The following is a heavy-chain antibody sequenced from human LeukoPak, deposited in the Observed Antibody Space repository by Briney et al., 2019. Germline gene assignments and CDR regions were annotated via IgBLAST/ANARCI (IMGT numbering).Heavy chain of an antibody. CDR2: ISWNSGSI. CDR3: AKDKPRGYDILTNYGMDV. V-gene: IGHV3-9*01. D-gene: IGHD3-9*01. CDR1: GFTFDDYA. J-gene: IGHJ6*02. Sequence: GGSLRLSCAASGFTFDDYAMHWVRQAPGKGLEWVSGISWNSGSIGYADSVKGRFTISRDNAKNSLYLQMNSLRAEDTALYYCAKDKPRGYDILTNYGMDVWGQGTTVTVSS.